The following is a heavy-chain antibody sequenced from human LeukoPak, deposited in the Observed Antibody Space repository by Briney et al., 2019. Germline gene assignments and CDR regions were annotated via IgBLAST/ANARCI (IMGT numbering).Heavy chain of an antibody. V-gene: IGHV1-69*06. J-gene: IGHJ6*03. CDR2: IIPIFGTA. Sequence: SVQVSCKASGGTFSSYAISWVRQAPGQGLEWMGGIIPIFGTANYAQKFQGRVTITADKSTSTAYMELSSLRSEDTAVYYCASGEAAPGSYYYYYMDVWGKGTTVAVSS. D-gene: IGHD6-13*01. CDR1: GGTFSSYA. CDR3: ASGEAAPGSYYYYYMDV.